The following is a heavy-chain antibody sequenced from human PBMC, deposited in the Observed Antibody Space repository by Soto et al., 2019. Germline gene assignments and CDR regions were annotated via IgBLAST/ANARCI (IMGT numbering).Heavy chain of an antibody. Sequence: XGALRLSCLPSGFSFSSYAMSWVHEAPGKGLEWVSAISGSGGSAYYADSVKGRFTISRDNSKNTLYLQMNSLRAEDTAVYYCAKAPIVGATRPYYFDSWGQGTLSTVSS. CDR3: AKAPIVGATRPYYFDS. D-gene: IGHD1-26*01. CDR1: GFSFSSYA. V-gene: IGHV3-23*01. CDR2: ISGSGGSA. J-gene: IGHJ4*02.